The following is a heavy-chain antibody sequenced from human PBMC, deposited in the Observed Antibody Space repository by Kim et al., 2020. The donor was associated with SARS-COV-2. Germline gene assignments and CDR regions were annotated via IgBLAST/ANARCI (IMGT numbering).Heavy chain of an antibody. CDR2: IYYSGNT. J-gene: IGHJ4*02. CDR1: GGSISTGTYY. Sequence: SETLSLTCTVSGGSISTGTYYWGWIRQPPGKGLEWIGNIYYSGNTYYNPSLKSRVTVSLDTSKNQFSLNLSSVTAADTAVYYCARQSWARPAGSPYDFWGQGTLVTVSS. D-gene: IGHD6-13*01. CDR3: ARQSWARPAGSPYDF. V-gene: IGHV4-39*01.